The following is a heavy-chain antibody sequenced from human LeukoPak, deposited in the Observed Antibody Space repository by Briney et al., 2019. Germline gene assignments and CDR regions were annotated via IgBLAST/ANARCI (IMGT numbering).Heavy chain of an antibody. CDR1: GYSISSGYY. J-gene: IGHJ4*02. CDR2: IYHSGST. CDR3: AGSDYGGNGGDFDY. Sequence: SETLSLTCTVSGYSISSGYYWGWIRQPPGKGLEWIGSIYHSGSTYYNPSLKSRVTISVDTSKNQFSLKLSSVTAADTAVYYCAGSDYGGNGGDFDYWGQGTLVTVSS. V-gene: IGHV4-38-2*02. D-gene: IGHD4-23*01.